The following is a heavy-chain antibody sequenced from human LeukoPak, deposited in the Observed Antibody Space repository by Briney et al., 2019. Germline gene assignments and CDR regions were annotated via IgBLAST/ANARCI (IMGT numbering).Heavy chain of an antibody. V-gene: IGHV3-11*01. D-gene: IGHD4-17*01. CDR3: ARDPDYGDPE. Sequence: GGSLRLSCAASGFTFSDHYMSWFRLSPGKGLEWLSYITSSGTTTDYADSVRGRFTISRDNAKNSMFLQMNSLRPEDTAVYYCARDPDYGDPEWGQGTLVTVSS. CDR2: ITSSGTTT. CDR1: GFTFSDHY. J-gene: IGHJ4*02.